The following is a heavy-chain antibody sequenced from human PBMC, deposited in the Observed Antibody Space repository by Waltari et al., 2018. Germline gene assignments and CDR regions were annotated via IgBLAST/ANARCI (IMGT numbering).Heavy chain of an antibody. V-gene: IGHV4-39*01. CDR3: AGLRSGWYYFDY. J-gene: IGHJ4*02. CDR2: IYYSGIT. D-gene: IGHD6-19*01. CDR1: GDSISSNYDY. Sequence: QLQLQESGPGLVKPSETLSLTCTVSGDSISSNYDYWGWIRQPPGKGLEWIASIYYSGITYYNPSHKSRVTISVDTSKNQFSLKVSSVTAADTAVYYCAGLRSGWYYFDYWGQGSLVTVSS.